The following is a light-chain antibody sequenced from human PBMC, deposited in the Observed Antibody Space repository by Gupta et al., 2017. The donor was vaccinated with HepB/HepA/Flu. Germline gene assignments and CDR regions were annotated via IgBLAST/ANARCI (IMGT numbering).Light chain of an antibody. CDR1: SSVIGTYDL. J-gene: IGLJ2*01. CDR2: EVN. V-gene: IGLV2-23*02. CDR3: SSYTGIDTFVF. Sequence: QSALTQPASVCGSPGQSITISCPGTSSVIGTYDLVSWYQQYPGKAPKLMIYEVNNRPSGVSDRFSGSNSGNTASLTIAGLQAEDEADYYCSSYTGIDTFVFFGGGTRLTVL.